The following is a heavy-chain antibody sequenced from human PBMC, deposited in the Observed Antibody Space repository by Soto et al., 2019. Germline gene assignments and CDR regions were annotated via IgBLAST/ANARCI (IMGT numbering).Heavy chain of an antibody. Sequence: EVQLVESGGGLVQPGGSLKLSCAASGSTVSGSAMHWVRQASGKGLEWVGRIRSKANRYATAFAASVKGRFTITRDDSKNTAYLQLNSLKTEDTAVYYCTTVQLGITDYWGQGTLVTVSS. CDR1: GSTVSGSA. V-gene: IGHV3-73*01. J-gene: IGHJ4*02. CDR3: TTVQLGITDY. D-gene: IGHD7-27*01. CDR2: IRSKANRYAT.